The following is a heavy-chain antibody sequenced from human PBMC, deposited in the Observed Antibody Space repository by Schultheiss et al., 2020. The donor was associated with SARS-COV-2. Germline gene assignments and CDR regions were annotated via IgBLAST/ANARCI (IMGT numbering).Heavy chain of an antibody. Sequence: GGSLRLSCAASGFTFSSYAMHWVRQAPGKGLEWVSGISWNSGSIGYADSVKGRFTISRDNAKNSLYLQMNSLRAEDTALYYCAKDMIALLEASGYDYWGQGTLVTVSS. V-gene: IGHV3-9*01. CDR1: GFTFSSYA. J-gene: IGHJ4*02. CDR2: ISWNSGSI. D-gene: IGHD3-10*01. CDR3: AKDMIALLEASGYDY.